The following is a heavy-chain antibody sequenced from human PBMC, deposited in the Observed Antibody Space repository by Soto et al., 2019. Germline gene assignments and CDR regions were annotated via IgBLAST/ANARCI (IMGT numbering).Heavy chain of an antibody. CDR2: ISHGGST. J-gene: IGHJ6*02. CDR1: GGCVNDYY. Sequence: PCETLSLACAVHGGCVNDYYWTWILQPPGKGLEWIGEISHGGSTNYNPSLKSRVSILVDTSKAHFSLKLSSGTASDSDGVYCARQQLLADTLSSFYARDVWGQGTTVTVSS. V-gene: IGHV4-34*01. D-gene: IGHD2-2*01. CDR3: ARQQLLADTLSSFYARDV.